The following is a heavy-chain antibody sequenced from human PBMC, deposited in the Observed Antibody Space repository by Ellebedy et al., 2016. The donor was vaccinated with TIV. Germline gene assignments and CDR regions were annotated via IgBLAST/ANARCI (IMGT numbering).Heavy chain of an antibody. J-gene: IGHJ2*01. CDR3: ATERAPDGRNWFFDL. D-gene: IGHD5-24*01. Sequence: AASVKVSCKASGGTFSSYAISWVRQAPGQGLDWMGGIIPIFRTASYAQKFQGRVTITADESTSTAYLELSGLGADDTAVYYCATERAPDGRNWFFDLWGRGTLVTVSS. CDR2: IIPIFRTA. CDR1: GGTFSSYA. V-gene: IGHV1-69*13.